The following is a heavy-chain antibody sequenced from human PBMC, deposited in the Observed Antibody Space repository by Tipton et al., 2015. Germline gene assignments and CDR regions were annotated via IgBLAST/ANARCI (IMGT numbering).Heavy chain of an antibody. CDR3: AKQGPTLYGSGLDY. Sequence: SLRLSCAASGFTFSSYNMNWVRQAPGKGLEWVAAISAGGSSIYVADSVKGRFTISRDNSKNTLYLQMNSLRAEDTAIYYCAKQGPTLYGSGLDYWGQGTLVTVSS. D-gene: IGHD6-19*01. V-gene: IGHV3-23*01. J-gene: IGHJ4*02. CDR2: ISAGGSSI. CDR1: GFTFSSYN.